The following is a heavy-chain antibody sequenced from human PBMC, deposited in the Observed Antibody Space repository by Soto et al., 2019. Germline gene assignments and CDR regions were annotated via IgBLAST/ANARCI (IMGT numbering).Heavy chain of an antibody. V-gene: IGHV3-23*01. D-gene: IGHD3-10*02. CDR1: GFTFSSYA. Sequence: GGSLRLSCAASGFTFSSYAMSWVRQAPGKGLEWVSAISGSGGSTYYADSVKGRFTISRDNSKNTLYLQMNSLRAEDTAVYYCAPDPALFGSYGMDVWGQGTTVTVSS. CDR3: APDPALFGSYGMDV. J-gene: IGHJ6*02. CDR2: ISGSGGST.